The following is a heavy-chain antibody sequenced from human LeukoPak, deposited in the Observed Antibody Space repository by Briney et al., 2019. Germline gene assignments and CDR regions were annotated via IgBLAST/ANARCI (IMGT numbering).Heavy chain of an antibody. Sequence: GASVKVSCKASGYTFTSYGISWVRQAPGQGLEWMGGIIPIFGTADYAQKFQGRVTITADESTSTAYMELSSLRSEDTAVYYCARDRGDYSSYYYYGMDVWGQGTTVTVSS. V-gene: IGHV1-69*13. D-gene: IGHD6-13*01. J-gene: IGHJ6*02. CDR3: ARDRGDYSSYYYYGMDV. CDR2: IIPIFGTA. CDR1: GYTFTSYG.